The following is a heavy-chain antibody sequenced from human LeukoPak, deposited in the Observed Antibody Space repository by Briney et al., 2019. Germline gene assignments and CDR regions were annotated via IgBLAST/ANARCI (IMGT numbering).Heavy chain of an antibody. Sequence: PGRSLRLSCAASGFTFSSYAMHWVRQAPGKGLEWVAVISYDGSNKYYADSVKGRFTISRDNSKNTPYLQMNSLRAEDTAVYYCASLRTVTDDYWGQGTLVTVSS. CDR3: ASLRTVTDDY. V-gene: IGHV3-30-3*01. D-gene: IGHD4-17*01. CDR1: GFTFSSYA. CDR2: ISYDGSNK. J-gene: IGHJ4*02.